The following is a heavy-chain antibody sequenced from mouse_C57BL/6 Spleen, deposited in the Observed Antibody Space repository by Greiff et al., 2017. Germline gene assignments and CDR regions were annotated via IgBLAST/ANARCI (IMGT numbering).Heavy chain of an antibody. CDR2: ISDGGSYT. V-gene: IGHV5-4*01. CDR3: ARERGSSFDY. CDR1: GFTFSSYA. J-gene: IGHJ2*01. Sequence: EVKLMESGGGLVKPGGSLKLSCAASGFTFSSYAMSWVRQTPEKRLEWVATISDGGSYTYYPDNVKGRFTISRDNAKNNRYLQMSHLKSEDTAMYYCARERGSSFDYWGQGTTLTVSS. D-gene: IGHD1-1*01.